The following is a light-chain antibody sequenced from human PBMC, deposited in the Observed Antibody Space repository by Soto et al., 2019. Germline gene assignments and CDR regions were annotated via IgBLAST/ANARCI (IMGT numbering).Light chain of an antibody. CDR1: QSVTSSY. Sequence: EFVLTHSPGTLSLSPGERATLSFRASQSVTSSYLAWYQQKPGQAPRLLIYGASSRAAGIPDRFSGSGSGTDFTLTISRLEPEDFAVYYCQQYGSSPITFGQGTRLEI. V-gene: IGKV3-20*01. CDR3: QQYGSSPIT. J-gene: IGKJ5*01. CDR2: GAS.